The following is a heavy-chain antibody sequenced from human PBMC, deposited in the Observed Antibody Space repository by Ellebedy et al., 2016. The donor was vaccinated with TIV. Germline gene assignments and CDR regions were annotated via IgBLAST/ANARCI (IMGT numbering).Heavy chain of an antibody. CDR3: ARDRRSYAFDF. CDR2: INTFNGKT. D-gene: IGHD3-16*01. Sequence: AASVKVSCKASGYTFITYAMSWVRQAPGQGLEWMGWINTFNGKTNYAQKLQGRVTMTTDTSTSTVYMELRSLRSDDTAVYYCARDRRSYAFDFWGQGTLVTVSS. J-gene: IGHJ4*02. CDR1: GYTFITYA. V-gene: IGHV1-18*01.